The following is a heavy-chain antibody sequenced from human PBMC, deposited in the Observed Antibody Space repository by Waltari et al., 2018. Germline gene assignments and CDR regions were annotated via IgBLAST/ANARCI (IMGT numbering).Heavy chain of an antibody. V-gene: IGHV4-39*02. CDR1: GGSILNTNYY. J-gene: IGHJ4*02. D-gene: IGHD3-22*01. CDR2: IFYRGST. Sequence: QLQLQESGPGLVKPSETLSLTCTVSGGSILNTNYYWGCIRQPPGKGLVWIGSIFYRGSTHYNPSLKSRVTMSVDTSKNQFSLKLSSVTAADTARYYCARDYDSSGYYYDYWGQGVLVTVSS. CDR3: ARDYDSSGYYYDY.